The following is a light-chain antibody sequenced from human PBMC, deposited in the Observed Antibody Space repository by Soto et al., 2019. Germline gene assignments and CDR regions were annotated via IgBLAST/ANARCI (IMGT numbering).Light chain of an antibody. V-gene: IGKV3-15*01. CDR2: GAS. CDR3: QQYNNWPPWT. Sequence: EIVMTQSPATLSVSPGERATLSCRASQSVSSNLAWYQQKPGQAPRLLIYGASTGATGIPARFSGSGSGTEFTLTISSLQSEDFVVYYCQQYNNWPPWTFGQGTKVEIK. CDR1: QSVSSN. J-gene: IGKJ1*01.